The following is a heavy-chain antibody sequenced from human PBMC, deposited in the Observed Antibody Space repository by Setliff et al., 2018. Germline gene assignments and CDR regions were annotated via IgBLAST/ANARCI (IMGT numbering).Heavy chain of an antibody. CDR2: IYYSGST. D-gene: IGHD1-26*01. V-gene: IGHV4-34*01. CDR3: ARVLNWFDP. J-gene: IGHJ5*02. CDR1: GGSFSGYY. Sequence: SETLSLTCAVYGGSFSGYYWSWIRQPPGKGLEWIGSIYYSGSTYYNPSLKSRVTISVDTSKNQFSLKLSSVTAADTAVYYCARVLNWFDPWGQGTLVTV.